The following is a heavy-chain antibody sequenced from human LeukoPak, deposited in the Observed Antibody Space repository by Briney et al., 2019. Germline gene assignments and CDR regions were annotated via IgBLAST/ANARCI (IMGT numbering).Heavy chain of an antibody. J-gene: IGHJ3*02. V-gene: IGHV3-7*01. D-gene: IGHD6-13*01. CDR1: GFIFSSYW. Sequence: NPGGSLRLSCAVSGFIFSSYWMSWVRHDARKGLEWVANIKQDGSEKYYVDSVKGRFTISRDNAKNSLYLQMNSLRAEDTAVYYCASFIARYAFDIWGQGTMVTVSS. CDR2: IKQDGSEK. CDR3: ASFIARYAFDI.